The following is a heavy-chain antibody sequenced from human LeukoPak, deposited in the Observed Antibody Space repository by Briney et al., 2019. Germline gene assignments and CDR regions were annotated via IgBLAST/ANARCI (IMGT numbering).Heavy chain of an antibody. CDR3: AIMHGYYDGSGYWVQ. J-gene: IGHJ4*02. V-gene: IGHV3-30*03. Sequence: QPGGSLRLSCAASGFSFNNYGMFWVRQAPGAGLEWVAFVSRDGRNQHLADSVKGRFTISRDNPRNTLYLQMNSLRDDDTAVYYCAIMHGYYDGSGYWVQWGQGTLVTVSS. CDR1: GFSFNNYG. D-gene: IGHD3-22*01. CDR2: VSRDGRNQ.